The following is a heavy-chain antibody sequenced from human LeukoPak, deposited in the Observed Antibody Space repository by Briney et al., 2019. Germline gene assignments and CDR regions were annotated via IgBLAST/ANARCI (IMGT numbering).Heavy chain of an antibody. CDR3: ARGDFSAFDI. D-gene: IGHD3-3*01. Sequence: QTGGSLRLSCAASGSTFSSYAMHWARQAPGKGLEYVSAISSNGGRTYYANSVKGRFTISRDNSKNTLYLQMGSLRAEDMAVYYCARGDFSAFDIWGQGTMVTVSS. V-gene: IGHV3-64*01. J-gene: IGHJ3*02. CDR2: ISSNGGRT. CDR1: GSTFSSYA.